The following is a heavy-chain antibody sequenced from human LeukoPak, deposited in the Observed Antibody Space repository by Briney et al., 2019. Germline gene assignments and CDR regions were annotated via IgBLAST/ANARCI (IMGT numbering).Heavy chain of an antibody. D-gene: IGHD5-12*01. J-gene: IGHJ4*02. CDR2: ISSSGST. Sequence: SETLSLTCTVSGGSISSYYWSWIRQPAGKGLEWIGRISSSGSTDYNPSLKSRVTMSVDTSKNQFSLKLSSVTAADTAVYYRPRSFKVATWDYFDYWGQGTLVTVSS. CDR3: PRSFKVATWDYFDY. V-gene: IGHV4-4*07. CDR1: GGSISSYY.